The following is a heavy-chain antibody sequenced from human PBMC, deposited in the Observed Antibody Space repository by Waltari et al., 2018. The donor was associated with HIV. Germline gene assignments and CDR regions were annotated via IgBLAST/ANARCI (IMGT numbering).Heavy chain of an antibody. CDR1: GYILTDDA. CDR2: IAYDGSRQ. J-gene: IGHJ4*02. CDR3: ARESKYSHKYYPFEY. V-gene: IGHV3-30-3*01. D-gene: IGHD5-12*01. Sequence: QVHLVVSGGGVVQPGRSRSVSCAASGYILTDDALPWVRQAPGKGLQWVAFIAYDGSRQQYTDSVRGRFTISRDDFKNTLYLQMNSLRPGDTAVYYCARESKYSHKYYPFEYWGQGTLVSVSS.